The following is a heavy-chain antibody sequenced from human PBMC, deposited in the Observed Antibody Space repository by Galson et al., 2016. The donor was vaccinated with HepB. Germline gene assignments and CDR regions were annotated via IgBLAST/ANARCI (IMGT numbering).Heavy chain of an antibody. Sequence: LSLTCTVSGGSVNSGSYYWTWIRQPPGKGLEWIGYIYSSGSTKYNPSLKSRVTISVDTSKNQFSLKLSSVTAADTAVYYCARQGGSYRRGFDYWGQGTLVTVSS. V-gene: IGHV4-61*01. J-gene: IGHJ4*02. D-gene: IGHD1-26*01. CDR1: GGSVNSGSYY. CDR2: IYSSGST. CDR3: ARQGGSYRRGFDY.